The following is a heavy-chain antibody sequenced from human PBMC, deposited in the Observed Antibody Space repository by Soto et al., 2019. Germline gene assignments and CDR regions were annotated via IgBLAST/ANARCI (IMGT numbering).Heavy chain of an antibody. D-gene: IGHD1-26*01. J-gene: IGHJ4*02. Sequence: PWGSLRLSCASSVFTFSSFGMHWIRQAPGKGLEWVAIISFDGSSKYYADSLKGRFTISRDNSKNTLYLQVNSLRVEDTAMYYRAKDLLKVGATHVDYWGQGTMVTVSS. V-gene: IGHV3-30*18. CDR3: AKDLLKVGATHVDY. CDR1: VFTFSSFG. CDR2: ISFDGSSK.